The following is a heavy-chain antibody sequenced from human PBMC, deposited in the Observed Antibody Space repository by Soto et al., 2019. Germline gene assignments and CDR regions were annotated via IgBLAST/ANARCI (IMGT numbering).Heavy chain of an antibody. D-gene: IGHD3-9*01. CDR3: ARENLTSMYFFDS. CDR2: ISSGGTT. V-gene: IGHV4-31*03. J-gene: IGHJ4*02. CDR1: SGPIRSGGDY. Sequence: QVQLQESGPGLVKPSQTLSLTCTVSSGPIRSGGDYWNWVRQHPGKGLEGLGHISSGGTTYYNPSLECRVAISDAPSKTPFTLTLRSVTAADTAVYFCARENLTSMYFFDSWGQGILVTVSS.